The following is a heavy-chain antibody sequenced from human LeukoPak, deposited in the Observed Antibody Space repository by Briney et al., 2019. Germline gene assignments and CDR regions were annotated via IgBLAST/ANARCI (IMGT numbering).Heavy chain of an antibody. V-gene: IGHV1-2*02. J-gene: IGHJ5*02. CDR2: INPNSGGT. CDR3: ARDIVVVPAARGGFDP. Sequence: GASLKVSSTASGYTFTASYIHCVRQAPGQGLEWMGWINPNSGGTNYAQKFQGRVTMPRDTSISTAYMELSRLRSDDTAVYYCARDIVVVPAARGGFDPWGQGTLVTVSS. CDR1: GYTFTASY. D-gene: IGHD2-2*01.